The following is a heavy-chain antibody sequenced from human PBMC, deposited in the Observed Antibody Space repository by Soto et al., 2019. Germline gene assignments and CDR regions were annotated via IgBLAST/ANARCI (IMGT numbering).Heavy chain of an antibody. Sequence: GAKLGNATQSLRLTCTFSGLSLNNRGMCVSWIRQPPGTALEWLALIDWDDDKYYSTSLKTRLTISKDTSKNQVVLTMTNMDPVDTATYYCARIDKGPTGSADAFDIWGQGTMVTV. CDR1: GLSLNNRGMC. CDR2: IDWDDDK. D-gene: IGHD3-10*01. CDR3: ARIDKGPTGSADAFDI. V-gene: IGHV2-70*01. J-gene: IGHJ3*02.